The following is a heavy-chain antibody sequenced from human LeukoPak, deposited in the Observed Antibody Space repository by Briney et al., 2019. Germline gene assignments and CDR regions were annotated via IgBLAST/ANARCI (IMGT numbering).Heavy chain of an antibody. CDR3: AIGVQCSGGSWYF. CDR2: INHSGRT. Sequence: KSSDTLSLTFAVYGGSLSGYYGSGIRQPPGRGVEWVGEINHSGRTNYNPPLKSRVTISVDTSTKQCSLKLSYVPVGATAGYYVAIGVQCSGGSWYFWG. D-gene: IGHD2-15*01. CDR1: GGSLSGYY. V-gene: IGHV4-34*01. J-gene: IGHJ6*03.